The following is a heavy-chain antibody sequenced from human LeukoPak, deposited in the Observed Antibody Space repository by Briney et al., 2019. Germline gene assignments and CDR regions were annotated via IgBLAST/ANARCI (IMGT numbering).Heavy chain of an antibody. CDR2: ISSSSSYI. CDR1: GFTFSSYS. CDR3: ARDENQLLSFPAFDI. Sequence: GGSLRLSCAASGFTFSSYSMNWVRQAPGKGLEWVSSISSSSSYIYYADSVKGRFTISRDNAKNSLYLQMNSLRAEDTAVYYCARDENQLLSFPAFDIWGQGTMVTVSS. D-gene: IGHD2-2*01. J-gene: IGHJ3*02. V-gene: IGHV3-21*01.